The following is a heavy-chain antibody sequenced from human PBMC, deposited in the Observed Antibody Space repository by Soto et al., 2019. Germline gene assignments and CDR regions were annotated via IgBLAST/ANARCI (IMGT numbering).Heavy chain of an antibody. CDR3: ASGVWGSYYFDY. Sequence: GASVKVSCKASGYTFTSYGISWVRQAPGQGLEWMGWISAYNSNTNYAQKHQGRVTMTTDTSTSTAYMELRSLRSDFTAVYYCASGVWGSYYFDYWGQGTLVTVS. V-gene: IGHV1-18*01. CDR2: ISAYNSNT. CDR1: GYTFTSYG. D-gene: IGHD3-16*01. J-gene: IGHJ4*02.